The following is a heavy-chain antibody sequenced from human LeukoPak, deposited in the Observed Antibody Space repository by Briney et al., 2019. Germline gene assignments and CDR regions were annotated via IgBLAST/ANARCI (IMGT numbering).Heavy chain of an antibody. J-gene: IGHJ4*02. CDR2: ITSDGTST. Sequence: PGGSLRLSCAASGFTFSSYWMHWVRQAPGQGLVWVSRITSDGTSTAYADSVKGRFTISRGNAKNTLYLQMNSLRAEDTAVYYCARVAGTYQASRCDYWGQGTLVTVSS. D-gene: IGHD5-24*01. CDR1: GFTFSSYW. V-gene: IGHV3-74*01. CDR3: ARVAGTYQASRCDY.